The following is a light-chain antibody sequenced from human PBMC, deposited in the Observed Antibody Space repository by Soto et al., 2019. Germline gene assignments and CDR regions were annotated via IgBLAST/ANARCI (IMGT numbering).Light chain of an antibody. CDR1: QSVGTY. CDR2: DAS. V-gene: IGKV3-11*01. J-gene: IGKJ5*01. CDR3: QQRSNWPPT. Sequence: DTVLTQSPGTPSLSPGDRATLFCRASQSVGTYLAWYQHKPGQAPRLLIYDASTRATGIAPRFRGSGSGTDFTLTISSVEPEDFAVYICQQRSNWPPTFGQGTRLEIK.